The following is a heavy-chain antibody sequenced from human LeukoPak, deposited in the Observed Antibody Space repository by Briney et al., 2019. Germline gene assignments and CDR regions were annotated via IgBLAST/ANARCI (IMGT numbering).Heavy chain of an antibody. D-gene: IGHD3-3*01. CDR1: GFTFSNYW. J-gene: IGHJ6*03. Sequence: GGSLRLSCAASGFTFSNYWMTWVRQAPGKGLEWVANIKQDGSDISYVDSVKGRFTISRDNAKDSLYLQMNNLRVEDTAVYYCARDGVVDFWISYGTYYYYYYMDVWGKGTTVTVSS. CDR3: ARDGVVDFWISYGTYYYYYYMDV. CDR2: IKQDGSDI. V-gene: IGHV3-7*01.